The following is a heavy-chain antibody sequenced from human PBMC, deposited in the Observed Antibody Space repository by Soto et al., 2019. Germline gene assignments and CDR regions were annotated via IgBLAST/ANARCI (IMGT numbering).Heavy chain of an antibody. D-gene: IGHD5-18*01. CDR2: ISYDGSNK. CDR3: ARGRGYSYGSDY. Sequence: PGGSVRLSCAASGFTFSSYAMHWVRQAPGKGLEWVAVISYDGSNKYYADSVKGRFTISRDNSKNTLYLQMNSLRAEDMAVYYCARGRGYSYGSDYWGQGTLVTVSS. J-gene: IGHJ4*02. V-gene: IGHV3-30-3*01. CDR1: GFTFSSYA.